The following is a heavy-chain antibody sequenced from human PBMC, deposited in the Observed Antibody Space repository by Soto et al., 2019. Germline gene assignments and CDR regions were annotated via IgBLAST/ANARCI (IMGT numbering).Heavy chain of an antibody. CDR2: ISLYSDGT. D-gene: IGHD2-2*01. J-gene: IGHJ5*02. V-gene: IGHV1-18*01. Sequence: ASVKGSFKTAGYTFSNDGITWVRQAPGQPLEWLGWISLYSDGTNYAQKFQGRVSMTTDTSTTTAYMELRSLRSDDTAVYYCARVVPGAEAWFGPWGQGTLVTVSS. CDR1: GYTFSNDG. CDR3: ARVVPGAEAWFGP.